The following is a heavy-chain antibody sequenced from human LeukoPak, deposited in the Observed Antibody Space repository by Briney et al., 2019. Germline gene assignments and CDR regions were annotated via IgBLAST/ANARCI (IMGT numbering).Heavy chain of an antibody. CDR2: IKEDGSRN. CDR3: ARQLSGWYNADPY. V-gene: IGHV3-7*05. D-gene: IGHD6-19*01. Sequence: GGSLRLSCAASGFTFSSYWMSWVRQAPGKGLEWVANIKEDGSRNHYVDSVKGRFTISRDNAKNSLYLQMSSLRAEDTAVYYCARQLSGWYNADPYWGQGTLVTVSS. J-gene: IGHJ4*02. CDR1: GFTFSSYW.